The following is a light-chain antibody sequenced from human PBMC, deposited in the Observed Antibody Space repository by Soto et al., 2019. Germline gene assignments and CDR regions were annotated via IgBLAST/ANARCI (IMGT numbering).Light chain of an antibody. V-gene: IGKV3D-20*02. CDR1: QTVSSSY. CDR2: DAS. CDR3: QQRSNWPPIT. Sequence: ESVLTQSPGTLSLSPGERATLSCRAIQTVSSSYLAWYQQKPGQAPRLLIYDASNRATGIPARFSGSGSGTDFTLTISSLEPEDFAVYYCQQRSNWPPITFGQGTRLEI. J-gene: IGKJ5*01.